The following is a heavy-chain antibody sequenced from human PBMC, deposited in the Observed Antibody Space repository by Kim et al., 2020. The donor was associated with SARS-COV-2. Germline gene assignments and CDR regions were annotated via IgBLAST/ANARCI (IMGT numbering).Heavy chain of an antibody. Sequence: YADSVKGRFTISRDNSKNTLYLQMNSLRAEDTAVYYCARESLWFGESHYDYWGQGTLVTVSS. J-gene: IGHJ4*02. D-gene: IGHD3-10*01. CDR3: ARESLWFGESHYDY. V-gene: IGHV3-33*01.